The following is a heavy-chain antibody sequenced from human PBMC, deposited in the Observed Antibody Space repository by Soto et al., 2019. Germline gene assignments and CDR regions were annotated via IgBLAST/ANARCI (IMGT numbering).Heavy chain of an antibody. Sequence: EVQLLESGGALFQPGGSLRLSCEPPGFTFSTYAMNWFRKAPGKGLEWVSSISGGGDKTYHTDPVKGRFTISRDNSKDTLYLQMIGLTADDTAVYFCAKGDGRGGYCSGGSCYETSSYGMDVWGQGTTVTVSS. V-gene: IGHV3-23*01. CDR2: ISGGGDKT. CDR1: GFTFSTYA. D-gene: IGHD2-15*01. CDR3: AKGDGRGGYCSGGSCYETSSYGMDV. J-gene: IGHJ6*02.